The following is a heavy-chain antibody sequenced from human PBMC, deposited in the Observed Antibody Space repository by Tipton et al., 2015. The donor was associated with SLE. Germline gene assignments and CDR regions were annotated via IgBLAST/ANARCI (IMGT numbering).Heavy chain of an antibody. D-gene: IGHD3-9*01. Sequence: SLRLSCAASGFTFSSYSMNWVRQAPGKGLEWVSYISSSSSTIYYADSVKGRFTISRDNSKNTLYLQMNSLRAEDTAVYYCAKAGRYEDLYYGMDVWGQGTTVTVSS. CDR2: ISSSSSTI. J-gene: IGHJ6*02. CDR1: GFTFSSYS. V-gene: IGHV3-48*01. CDR3: AKAGRYEDLYYGMDV.